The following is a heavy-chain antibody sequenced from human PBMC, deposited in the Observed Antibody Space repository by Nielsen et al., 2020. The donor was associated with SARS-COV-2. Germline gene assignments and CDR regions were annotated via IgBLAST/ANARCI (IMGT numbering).Heavy chain of an antibody. CDR2: ISGRGHKS. J-gene: IGHJ3*02. CDR1: GFSFNTHA. D-gene: IGHD4/OR15-4a*01. CDR3: AKENFESTDYGEDAFDI. Sequence: GGSLRLSCAASGFSFNTHAMDWVRQAPGKGLEWVSGISGRGHKSFYADSVKGRLTISRDNSKNTVYLQMHSLRAEDTALYYCAKENFESTDYGEDAFDIWGQGTLVTVSS. V-gene: IGHV3-23*01.